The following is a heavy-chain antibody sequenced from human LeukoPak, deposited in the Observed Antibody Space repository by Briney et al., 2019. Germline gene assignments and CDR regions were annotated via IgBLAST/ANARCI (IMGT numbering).Heavy chain of an antibody. CDR2: IYYSGST. CDR3: ARHGVKQWLPYYYYGMDV. V-gene: IGHV4-39*01. CDR1: GGSISSSSYY. J-gene: IGHJ6*02. Sequence: SETLSLTCTVSGGSISSSSYYWGWIRQPPGKGLEWIGSIYYSGSTYYNPSLKSRVTISVDTSKNQFSLKLSSVTAADTAVYYCARHGVKQWLPYYYYGMDVWGQGTTVTVSS. D-gene: IGHD6-19*01.